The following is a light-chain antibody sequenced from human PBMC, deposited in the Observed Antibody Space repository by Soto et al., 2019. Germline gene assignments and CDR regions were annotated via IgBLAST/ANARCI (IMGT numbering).Light chain of an antibody. J-gene: IGKJ1*01. V-gene: IGKV3-20*01. CDR1: QSVTSNY. Sequence: DIVLTQSPGTLSLSPGERATLSCRASQSVTSNYLAWYQQRPGQAPRLLIFGASIRATGLPDRFSGSGSGTDFTLTISRLEPEDFAVYYCQQYGSSPGTFGQGTKVEIK. CDR3: QQYGSSPGT. CDR2: GAS.